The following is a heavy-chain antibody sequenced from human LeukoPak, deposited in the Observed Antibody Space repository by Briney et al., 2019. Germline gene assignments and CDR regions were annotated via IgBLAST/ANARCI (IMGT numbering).Heavy chain of an antibody. J-gene: IGHJ6*02. Sequence: PGGSLRLSCAASGFTFSGYAMSWVRQAPGKGLEWVSSISGKSLSTHNADSVKGRFTISRDNSKNTLYLHMNNLSAEDTAVYFCAKHCDFWTGRPMDVWGQGTTVTVS. CDR3: AKHCDFWTGRPMDV. D-gene: IGHD3/OR15-3a*01. V-gene: IGHV3-23*01. CDR1: GFTFSGYA. CDR2: ISGKSLST.